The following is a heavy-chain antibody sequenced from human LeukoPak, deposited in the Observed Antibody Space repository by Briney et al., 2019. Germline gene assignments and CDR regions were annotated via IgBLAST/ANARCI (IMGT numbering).Heavy chain of an antibody. J-gene: IGHJ3*02. V-gene: IGHV4-30-4*08. Sequence: SETLSLTCTVSGGSISSGVYYWSWIRQPPGKGLEWIGYIYYSGSTYYNPSLKSRVTISVDTSKNQFSLKLSSVTAADTAVYYCARDLPTTAFDIWGQGTMVTVSS. CDR3: ARDLPTTAFDI. D-gene: IGHD1-7*01. CDR2: IYYSGST. CDR1: GGSISSGVYY.